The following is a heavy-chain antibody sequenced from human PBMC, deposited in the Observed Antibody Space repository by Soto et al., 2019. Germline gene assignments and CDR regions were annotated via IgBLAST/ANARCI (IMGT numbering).Heavy chain of an antibody. CDR3: ALTIYASPVPITDY. D-gene: IGHD1-20*01. CDR1: GGTFSSYA. CDR2: IIPIFGTA. J-gene: IGHJ4*02. Sequence: GASVKVSCKASGGTFSSYAISWVRQAPGQGLEWMGGIIPIFGTANYAQKFQGRVTITADESTSTAYMELSSLRSEDTAVYYCALTIYASPVPITDYWGQGTLVTVSS. V-gene: IGHV1-69*13.